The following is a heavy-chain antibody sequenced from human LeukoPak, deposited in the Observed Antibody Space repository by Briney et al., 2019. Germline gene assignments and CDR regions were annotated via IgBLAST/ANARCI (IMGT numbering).Heavy chain of an antibody. CDR2: INSDGSST. J-gene: IGHJ5*02. V-gene: IGHV3-74*01. CDR3: ARRADPPKAYDSSGYYWTWPMA. CDR1: GFTFSSYW. D-gene: IGHD3-22*01. Sequence: GGSLRLSCAASGFTFSSYWMPWVRQAPGKGLVWVSRINSDGSSTSYADSVKGRFTISRDNAKNTLYLQMNSLRAEDTAVYYCARRADPPKAYDSSGYYWTWPMAWGQGTLVTVSS.